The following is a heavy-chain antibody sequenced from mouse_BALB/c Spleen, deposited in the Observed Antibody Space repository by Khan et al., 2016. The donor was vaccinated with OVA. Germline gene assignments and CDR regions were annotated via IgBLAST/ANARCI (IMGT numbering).Heavy chain of an antibody. V-gene: IGHV1S81*02. CDR3: SRSGYYDYEGFDY. D-gene: IGHD2-4*01. J-gene: IGHJ2*01. CDR1: GYSFTKYY. CDR2: INPGNGGT. Sequence: QVQLQQPGAELVRPGASVRLSCKATGYSFTKYYIYWVKQRPGQGLEWVGGINPGNGGTHFNERFKNKATLTVDKSSSTAYMQVSSLTSEDSAVXYSSRSGYYDYEGFDYWGQGTTLTVSS.